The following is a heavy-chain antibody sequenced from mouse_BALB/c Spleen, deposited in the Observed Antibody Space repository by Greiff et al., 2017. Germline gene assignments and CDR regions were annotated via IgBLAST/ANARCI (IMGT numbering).Heavy chain of an antibody. CDR3: ARDPGSYAMDY. V-gene: IGHV5-6-3*01. CDR2: INSNGGST. CDR1: GFTFSSYA. J-gene: IGHJ4*01. Sequence: EVQRVESGGGLVKPGGSLKLSCAASGFTFSSYAMSWVRQTPEKRLELVATINSNGGSTYYPDSVKGRFTISRDNAKNTLYLQMSSLKSEDTAMYYCARDPGSYAMDYWGQGTSVTVSS.